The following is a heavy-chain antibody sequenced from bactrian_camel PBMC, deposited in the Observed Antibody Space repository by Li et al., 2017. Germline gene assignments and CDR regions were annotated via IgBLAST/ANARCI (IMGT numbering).Heavy chain of an antibody. CDR2: INTVGSAD. V-gene: IGHV3S6*01. Sequence: VQLVESGGGSVQAGGSLRLSCTASGFPYSDFGSYCMAWFRQAPGKERESVARINTVGSADYLSDSVSARFTITRDNARNTVYLHMNSLKPEDTAMYYCAAECLSRPTGVGIRGDQFAYWGQGTQVTVS. J-gene: IGHJ6*01. CDR3: AAECLSRPTGVGIRGDQFAY. CDR1: GFPYSDFGSYC. D-gene: IGHD8*01.